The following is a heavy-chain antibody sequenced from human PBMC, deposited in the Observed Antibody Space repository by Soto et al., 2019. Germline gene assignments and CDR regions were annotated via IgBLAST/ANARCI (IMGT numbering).Heavy chain of an antibody. D-gene: IGHD6-13*01. CDR2: INHSGST. CDR1: CGSFSGYY. Sequence: SETLSLTCAVYCGSFSGYYWSWIRQPPGKGLEWIGEINHSGSTNYNPSLKSRVTISVDTSKNQFSLKLSSVTAADTAVYYCARAGYSSSWSQFGAWFDPWGQGTLVTVSS. J-gene: IGHJ5*02. CDR3: ARAGYSSSWSQFGAWFDP. V-gene: IGHV4-34*01.